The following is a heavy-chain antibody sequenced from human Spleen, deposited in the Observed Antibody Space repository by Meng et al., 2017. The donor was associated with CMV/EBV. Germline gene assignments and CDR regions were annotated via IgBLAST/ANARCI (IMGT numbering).Heavy chain of an antibody. Sequence: SVKVSCKTSGYTFTAYYMHWVRQAPGQGLEWMGGIIPILGIANYAQKSQGRVTITADKSTSTAYMELSSLRSEDTAVYYCAREIAAARYYGMDVWGQGTTVTVSS. J-gene: IGHJ6*02. CDR3: AREIAAARYYGMDV. CDR2: IIPILGIA. V-gene: IGHV1-69*10. CDR1: GYTFTAYY. D-gene: IGHD6-13*01.